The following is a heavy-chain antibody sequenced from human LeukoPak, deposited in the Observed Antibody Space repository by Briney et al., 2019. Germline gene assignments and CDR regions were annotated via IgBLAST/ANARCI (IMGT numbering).Heavy chain of an antibody. V-gene: IGHV4-59*12. Sequence: SETLSLTCTVSGGSITSFYWTWIRQPPGKGLEWIGYIHYSGSTNYNPSLKSRVTMSVDTSKNQFSLKLSSVTAADTAVYYCAREPMTTVTFGTDYWGQGTLVTVSS. J-gene: IGHJ4*02. D-gene: IGHD4-17*01. CDR2: IHYSGST. CDR1: GGSITSFY. CDR3: AREPMTTVTFGTDY.